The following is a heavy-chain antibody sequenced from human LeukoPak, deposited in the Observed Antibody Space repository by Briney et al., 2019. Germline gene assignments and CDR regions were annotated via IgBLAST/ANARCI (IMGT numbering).Heavy chain of an antibody. CDR3: ASPYYYGSGSYNLGAFDI. V-gene: IGHV3-66*01. J-gene: IGHJ3*02. CDR2: IYSGGST. D-gene: IGHD3-10*01. Sequence: AESLRLSCAASGFTVSSNYMSWVRQPPGKGLEWVAVIYSGGSTYYAESVKGRFTISRDNSKNTLYLQMNSLRAEDTAVYYCASPYYYGSGSYNLGAFDIWGQGTMVTVSS. CDR1: GFTVSSNY.